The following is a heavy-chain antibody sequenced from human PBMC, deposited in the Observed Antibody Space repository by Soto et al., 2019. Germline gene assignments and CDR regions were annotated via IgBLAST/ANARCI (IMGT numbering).Heavy chain of an antibody. Sequence: ASVKVSCKASGYTFTGYYMHWVRQAPGQGLEWMGWINPNSGGTNYAQKFQGRVTTTRDTSISTAYMELSRLRSDDTAVYYCARVGSLLSGSYGSYFDYWGQGTLVTVSS. CDR3: ARVGSLLSGSYGSYFDY. V-gene: IGHV1-2*02. D-gene: IGHD1-26*01. CDR1: GYTFTGYY. CDR2: INPNSGGT. J-gene: IGHJ4*02.